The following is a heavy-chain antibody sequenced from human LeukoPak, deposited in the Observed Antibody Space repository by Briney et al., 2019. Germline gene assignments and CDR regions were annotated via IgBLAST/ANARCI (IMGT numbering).Heavy chain of an antibody. CDR3: ASLVRIPYYYYGMDV. CDR2: INPNSGGT. Sequence: ASVKVSCKASGYTFTGYYMHWVRQAPGQGLEWMGWINPNSGGTNYAQKFQGRVTMTRDTSISTAYMELSRLRSDDTAVYYCASLVRIPYYYYGMDVWGQGTTVTVSS. V-gene: IGHV1-2*02. D-gene: IGHD3-16*02. CDR1: GYTFTGYY. J-gene: IGHJ6*02.